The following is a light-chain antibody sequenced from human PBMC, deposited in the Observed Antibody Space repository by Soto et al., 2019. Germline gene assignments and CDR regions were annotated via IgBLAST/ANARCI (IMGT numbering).Light chain of an antibody. J-gene: IGLJ2*01. CDR1: SSDVGGYNY. Sequence: QSALTQPASVSGSPGQSITISCTGTSSDVGGYNYVSWYQQHPGKAPKLVIYEVTKRPSGVSNRFSGSKSGNTASLTISGLQAEYETDYYCSSYTSTNHVVFGGGTKLTVL. V-gene: IGLV2-14*01. CDR3: SSYTSTNHVV. CDR2: EVT.